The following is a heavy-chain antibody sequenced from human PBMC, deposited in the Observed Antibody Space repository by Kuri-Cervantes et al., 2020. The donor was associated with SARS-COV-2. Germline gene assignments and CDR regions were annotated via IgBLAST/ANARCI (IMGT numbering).Heavy chain of an antibody. CDR1: GGSISSYY. D-gene: IGHD1-26*01. J-gene: IGHJ4*02. V-gene: IGHV4-59*01. Sequence: GSLRLSCTVSGGSISSYYWSWIRQPPGKGLEWIGYFYSSGVTNYNPSLKSRVTISVDTSKNQLSLILSSVTAEDTAVYYCARDNVLFSGSGFDYWGQGTLVTVSS. CDR2: FYSSGVT. CDR3: ARDNVLFSGSGFDY.